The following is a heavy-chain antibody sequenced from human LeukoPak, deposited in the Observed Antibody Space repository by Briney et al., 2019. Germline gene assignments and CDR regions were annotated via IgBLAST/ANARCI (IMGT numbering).Heavy chain of an antibody. V-gene: IGHV3-33*01. CDR3: ARESRYSSSCPDS. J-gene: IGHJ4*02. Sequence: PGGSLRLSCAASGFSFSTYGMHWVRQAPGKGLEWVAFIWDDGTNKYYGDSVKGRFTISRDNSKNTLYLQMNGLRADDTAVYYCARESRYSSSCPDSWGQGALVTVSS. D-gene: IGHD6-13*01. CDR2: IWDDGTNK. CDR1: GFSFSTYG.